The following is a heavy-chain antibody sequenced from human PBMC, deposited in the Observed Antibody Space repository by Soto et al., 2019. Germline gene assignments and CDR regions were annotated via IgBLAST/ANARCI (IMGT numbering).Heavy chain of an antibody. J-gene: IGHJ4*02. CDR1: GFTFSSYA. Sequence: GGSLRLSCAASGFTFSSYAISWVRQAPGKGLEWVSSISGGGNTYYADCVKGRFTISRDNSKSTLYLQMDRLRVEDTAVYFCAKGARSSSGSDGYKFDYWGQGTLVTVSS. CDR3: AKGARSSSGSDGYKFDY. V-gene: IGHV3-23*01. D-gene: IGHD2-21*01. CDR2: ISGGGNT.